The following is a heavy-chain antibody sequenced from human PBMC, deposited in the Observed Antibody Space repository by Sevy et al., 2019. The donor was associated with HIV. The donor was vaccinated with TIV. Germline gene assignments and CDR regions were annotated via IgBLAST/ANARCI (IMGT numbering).Heavy chain of an antibody. Sequence: GGSLRLSCAASGFTCSSYAMNWVRQAPGKGLEWVSAISHSGGSTYYADSVKGRFTISRDNSKNTLYLQMNSLGAEDTAVYYCAKGTLVVPAVIYYYYGMDVWGQGTTVTVSS. CDR3: AKGTLVVPAVIYYYYGMDV. CDR2: ISHSGGST. CDR1: GFTCSSYA. J-gene: IGHJ6*02. D-gene: IGHD2-2*02. V-gene: IGHV3-23*01.